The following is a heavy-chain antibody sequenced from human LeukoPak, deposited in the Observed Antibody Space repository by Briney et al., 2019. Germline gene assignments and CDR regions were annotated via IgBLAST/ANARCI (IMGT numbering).Heavy chain of an antibody. D-gene: IGHD3-3*01. CDR1: GYTFTGYY. Sequence: ASVKVSGKASGYTFTGYYMQWGRQAPGQGLKWMGWINPNSGGTNYAQNFQGRATRTRDTSTSTAYMELSRLRSDATAVYYCARGASLAIVGVVVNWFAPWGQGTLVTVSS. CDR3: ARGASLAIVGVVVNWFAP. CDR2: INPNSGGT. V-gene: IGHV1-2*02. J-gene: IGHJ5*02.